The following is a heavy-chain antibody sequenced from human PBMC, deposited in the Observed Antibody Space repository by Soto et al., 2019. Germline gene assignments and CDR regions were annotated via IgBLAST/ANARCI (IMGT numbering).Heavy chain of an antibody. CDR1: GYTFNNYG. D-gene: IGHD3-10*01. Sequence: QLVQSGGEVKEPGASVQVSCKASGYTFNNYGITWVRQAPGQGLEWLGWISVYNGNKNYAKKVQGRVSMTAATSTSTAHMELRSLQSDDTAVYFCARVAITLIRGLKVDFYSMDVWGQGTTVTVSS. J-gene: IGHJ6*02. CDR3: ARVAITLIRGLKVDFYSMDV. V-gene: IGHV1-18*01. CDR2: ISVYNGNK.